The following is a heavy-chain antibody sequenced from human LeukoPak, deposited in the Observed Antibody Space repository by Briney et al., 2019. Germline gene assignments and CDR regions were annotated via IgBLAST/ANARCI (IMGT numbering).Heavy chain of an antibody. CDR2: ISWNSGSI. CDR3: AKDTGNSSGWYDY. J-gene: IGHJ4*02. Sequence: GGSLRLSCAASGFTFDDYAMHGVRQAPGKGLEWVSGISWNSGSIGYADSVKGRFTISRDNAKNSLYLQMNSLRAEDTALYYCAKDTGNSSGWYDYWGQGTLVTVSS. V-gene: IGHV3-9*01. CDR1: GFTFDDYA. D-gene: IGHD6-19*01.